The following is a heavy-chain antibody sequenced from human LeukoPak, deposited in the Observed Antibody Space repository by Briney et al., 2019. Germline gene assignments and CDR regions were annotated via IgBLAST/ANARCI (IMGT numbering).Heavy chain of an antibody. CDR3: ARGVGSSSWFDP. D-gene: IGHD6-13*01. J-gene: IGHJ5*02. Sequence: MSSETLSLTCTVSGGSISSYYWSWIRQPPGKGLEWIGYIYYSGSTNYNPSLKSRVTISVDTSKNQFSLKLSSVTAADTAVYYCARGVGSSSWFDPWGQGTLDTVSS. CDR2: IYYSGST. CDR1: GGSISSYY. V-gene: IGHV4-59*01.